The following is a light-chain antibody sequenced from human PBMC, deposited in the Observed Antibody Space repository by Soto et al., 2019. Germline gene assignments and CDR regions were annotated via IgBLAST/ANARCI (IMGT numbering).Light chain of an antibody. J-gene: IGKJ2*01. CDR1: QSIGNW. CDR2: DAS. V-gene: IGKV1-5*01. CDR3: QQYHTYYT. Sequence: DIPMTQSPSTLSASVGDRVTITCRASQSIGNWLAWYQQKPGKAPKLLIYDASSLESGVPSMFSGSGSGTEFTLTISSLQPDDFATYYCQQYHTYYTFGQGTNLEIK.